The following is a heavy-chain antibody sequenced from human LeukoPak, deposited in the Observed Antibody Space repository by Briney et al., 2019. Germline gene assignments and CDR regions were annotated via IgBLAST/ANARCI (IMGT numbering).Heavy chain of an antibody. J-gene: IGHJ6*02. CDR1: GGTFSSYA. CDR3: ARKYCSSTSCSQNYYYYYGMDV. Sequence: ASVKVSCKASGGTFSSYAISWVRQAPGQGLEWMGRIIPILGIANYAQKFQGRVTITADKSTSTACMELSSLRSEDTAVYYCARKYCSSTSCSQNYYYYYGMDVWGQGTTVTVSS. CDR2: IIPILGIA. V-gene: IGHV1-69*04. D-gene: IGHD2-2*01.